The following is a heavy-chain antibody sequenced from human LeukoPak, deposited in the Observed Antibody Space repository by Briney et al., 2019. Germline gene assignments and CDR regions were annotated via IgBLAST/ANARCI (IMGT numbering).Heavy chain of an antibody. CDR1: GYTFTSYY. CDR2: MNPNSGNT. Sequence: ASVKVSCKASGYTFTSYYMHWVRQATGQGLEWMGWMNPNSGNTGYAQKFQGRVTMTRNTSISTAYMELSSLRSEDTAVYYCARARRKGGSYPPYYYFDYWGQGTLVTVSS. V-gene: IGHV1-8*02. CDR3: ARARRKGGSYPPYYYFDY. D-gene: IGHD1-26*01. J-gene: IGHJ4*02.